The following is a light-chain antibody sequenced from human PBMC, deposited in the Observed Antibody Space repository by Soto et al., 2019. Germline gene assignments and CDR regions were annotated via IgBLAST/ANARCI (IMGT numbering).Light chain of an antibody. CDR2: AAS. CDR3: QQHYSYSFT. Sequence: SLMTQTPSVLSASTGHRATISCRMSQGISSYLAWYQQQPGKAPELLLYAASTLQSGVPSSFSGSGSGTDFTLTISCLQSEDFATYYCQQHYSYSFTFGQGTLLE. V-gene: IGKV1D-8*01. CDR1: QGISSY. J-gene: IGKJ5*01.